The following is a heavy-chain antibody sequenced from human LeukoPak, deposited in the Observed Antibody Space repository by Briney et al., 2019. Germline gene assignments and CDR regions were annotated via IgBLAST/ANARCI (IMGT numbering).Heavy chain of an antibody. CDR3: AKGREAYSGSYTPFDY. J-gene: IGHJ4*02. D-gene: IGHD1-26*01. V-gene: IGHV3-74*01. CDR1: GFTFSSYW. CDR2: INSDGSST. Sequence: GGSVRLFCAASGFTFSSYWMHWVRQAPGKGLVWVSRINSDGSSTSYADSVKGRFTISRDNAKNTLYLQMNSLRAEDTAVYYCAKGREAYSGSYTPFDYWGQGTLVTVSS.